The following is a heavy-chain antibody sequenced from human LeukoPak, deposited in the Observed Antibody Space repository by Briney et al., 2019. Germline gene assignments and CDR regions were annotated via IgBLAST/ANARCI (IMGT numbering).Heavy chain of an antibody. CDR2: ISYDGSNK. Sequence: GGSLRLSCAASGFTFSSYAMHWVRQAPGKGLEWVAVISYDGSNKYYADSVKGRFTISRDNSKNTLYLQMNSLRAEDTAVYYCARAEGRGSYSLYWGQGTLVTVSS. J-gene: IGHJ4*02. D-gene: IGHD1-26*01. V-gene: IGHV3-30*01. CDR3: ARAEGRGSYSLY. CDR1: GFTFSSYA.